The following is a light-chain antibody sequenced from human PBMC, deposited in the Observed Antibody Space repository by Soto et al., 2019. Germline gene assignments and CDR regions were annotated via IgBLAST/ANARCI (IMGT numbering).Light chain of an antibody. CDR2: GAS. CDR1: QSVSSS. Sequence: EIVMTQSPGTLSVSPGDRATLSCRASQSVSSSLAWYQQRPGQAPRLLIYGASTRATCVPARFSGSGSGTDFSFPIPSTQSEDFAGYYCQQYNNWPPYTFGQGTKLQIK. V-gene: IGKV3-15*01. CDR3: QQYNNWPPYT. J-gene: IGKJ2*01.